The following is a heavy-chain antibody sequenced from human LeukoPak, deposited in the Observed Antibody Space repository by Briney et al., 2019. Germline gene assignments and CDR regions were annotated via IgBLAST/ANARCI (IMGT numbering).Heavy chain of an antibody. D-gene: IGHD3-22*01. CDR1: GGSFSGNY. Sequence: SETLSLTCAVYGGSFSGNYWSWIRQPPGKGLEWIGEVNHSGSTTYNPSLKSRVTISVDTSKNQFSLKVSSVTAADTAVYYCARGARDYYDSSGYYHAWGQGTLVTVSS. CDR3: ARGARDYYDSSGYYHA. V-gene: IGHV4-34*01. CDR2: VNHSGST. J-gene: IGHJ4*02.